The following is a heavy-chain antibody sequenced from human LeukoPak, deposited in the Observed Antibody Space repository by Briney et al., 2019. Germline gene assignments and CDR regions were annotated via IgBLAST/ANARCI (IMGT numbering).Heavy chain of an antibody. CDR1: GFTFSSYS. D-gene: IGHD6-6*01. Sequence: GGSLRLSCAASGFTFSSYSMNWVRQAPGKGLEWVAVISYDGSNKYYADSVKGRFTISRDNSKNTLYLQMNSLRAEDTAVYYCAKDRPPVAIDYWGQGTLVTVSS. CDR2: ISYDGSNK. CDR3: AKDRPPVAIDY. J-gene: IGHJ4*02. V-gene: IGHV3-30*18.